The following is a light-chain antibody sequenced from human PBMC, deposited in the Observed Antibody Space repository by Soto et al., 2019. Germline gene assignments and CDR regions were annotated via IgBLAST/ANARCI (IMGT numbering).Light chain of an antibody. CDR2: GAS. CDR3: QQYGRSQT. CDR1: QSDSSSY. J-gene: IGKJ1*01. Sequence: EIVLTQSPGTLSLSPGERATLSCRASQSDSSSYLAWYQQKPGQAPRLLIYGASSRATGIPDRFSGSGSGTDFTITISRLAPEDFAVYYCQQYGRSQTFGQGTKVEIK. V-gene: IGKV3-20*01.